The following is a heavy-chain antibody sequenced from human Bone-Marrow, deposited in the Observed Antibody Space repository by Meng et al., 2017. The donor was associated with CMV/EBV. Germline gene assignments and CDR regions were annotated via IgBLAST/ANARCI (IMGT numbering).Heavy chain of an antibody. V-gene: IGHV1-69*05. CDR2: IIPIFGTA. D-gene: IGHD3-10*01. CDR3: ARDSPHGSGSYYNDPVILDY. CDR1: GGTFSSYA. J-gene: IGHJ4*02. Sequence: SVKVSCKASGGTFSSYAISWVRQAPGQGLEWMGGIIPIFGTANYAQKFQGRVTITTDESTSTAYMELRSLRSDDTAVYYCARDSPHGSGSYYNDPVILDYWGQGTRVTGSS.